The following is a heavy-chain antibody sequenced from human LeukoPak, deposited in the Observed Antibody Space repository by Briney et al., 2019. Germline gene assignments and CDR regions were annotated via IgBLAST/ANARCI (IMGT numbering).Heavy chain of an antibody. CDR1: GFSFSNYW. CDR2: IKQDGSEK. CDR3: ARASYYDFWSGEYGMDV. V-gene: IGHV3-7*01. J-gene: IGHJ6*02. Sequence: PGGSLRLSCAASGFSFSNYWMSWVRQAPGKGLEWVANIKQDGSEKDYVDSMRGRFTISRENAKNSLYLQMNSLRAGDTAVYYCARASYYDFWSGEYGMDVWGQGTTVTVSS. D-gene: IGHD3-3*01.